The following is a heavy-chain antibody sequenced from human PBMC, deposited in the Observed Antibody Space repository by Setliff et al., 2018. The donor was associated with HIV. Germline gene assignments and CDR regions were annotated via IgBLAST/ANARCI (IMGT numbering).Heavy chain of an antibody. CDR3: AKQVSGYFDY. J-gene: IGHJ4*02. Sequence: HPGGSLRLSCAASGFTFSSYVMNWVRQAPGKGLEWVSGITDRGIIVYTDSVKGRFTMSRDNSKNTLFLVLTSLRPEDTAVYYCAKQVSGYFDYWGQGALVTVSS. CDR1: GFTFSSYV. CDR2: ITDRGII. V-gene: IGHV3-23*01. D-gene: IGHD3-10*01.